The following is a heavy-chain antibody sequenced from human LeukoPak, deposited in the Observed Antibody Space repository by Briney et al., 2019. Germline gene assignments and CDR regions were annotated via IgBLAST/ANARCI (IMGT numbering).Heavy chain of an antibody. CDR2: INHSGST. J-gene: IGHJ4*02. CDR3: ARGHSYGSYYFDY. CDR1: GGSFSGYY. D-gene: IGHD5-18*01. V-gene: IGHV4-34*01. Sequence: SETLSLTCAVYGGSFSGYYWSWIRQPPGKGLEWIGEINHSGSTNYNPSLKSRVTISVDTPKNQFSLKLSSVTAADTAVYYCARGHSYGSYYFDYWGQGTLVTVSS.